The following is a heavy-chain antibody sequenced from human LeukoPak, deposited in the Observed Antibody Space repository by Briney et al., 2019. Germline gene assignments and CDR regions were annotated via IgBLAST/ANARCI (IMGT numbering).Heavy chain of an antibody. CDR1: GYTFTGYY. Sequence: ASVKVSCKASGYTFTGYYMHWLRQAPGQGLEWMGWINPNSGGTNYAQKFQGRVTMTRDTSISTAYMELSRLRPDDTAVYYCARVSTDDSRVDYYGMDVWGQGTTVTVSS. D-gene: IGHD3-3*01. V-gene: IGHV1-2*02. CDR3: ARVSTDDSRVDYYGMDV. CDR2: INPNSGGT. J-gene: IGHJ6*02.